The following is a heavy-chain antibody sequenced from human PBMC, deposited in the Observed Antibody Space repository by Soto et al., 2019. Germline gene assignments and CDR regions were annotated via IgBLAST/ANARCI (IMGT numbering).Heavy chain of an antibody. V-gene: IGHV4-59*01. CDR3: ARRQQLDY. Sequence: SGALSLPRTVFCGSLSNFYWSWIRQPPGKGLEWIGYIYYSGSTNYNPSLKSRVTISVDTSKNQFSLKLSSVTAADTAVYYCARRQQLDYWGQGTLVTVSS. J-gene: IGHJ4*02. D-gene: IGHD6-13*01. CDR2: IYYSGST. CDR1: CGSLSNFY.